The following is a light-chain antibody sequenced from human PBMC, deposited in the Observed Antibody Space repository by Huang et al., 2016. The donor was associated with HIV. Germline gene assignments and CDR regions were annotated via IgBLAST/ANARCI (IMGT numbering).Light chain of an antibody. CDR2: LGS. J-gene: IGKJ2*01. Sequence: DIVMTQSPLSLSVTPGEPASISCRSSQSLLHSNGYNYFDWYLQRPGQSPQLLIFLGSTRASGVPDRFSGSGSGTDFTLKISRVEAEDVGLYYCMQALQTPPTFGQGTKLEIK. V-gene: IGKV2-28*01. CDR1: QSLLHSNGYNY. CDR3: MQALQTPPT.